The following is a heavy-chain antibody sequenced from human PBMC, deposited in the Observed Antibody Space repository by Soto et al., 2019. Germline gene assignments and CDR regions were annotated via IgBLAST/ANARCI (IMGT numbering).Heavy chain of an antibody. CDR1: GFTFSSYS. CDR3: SYSSVWFYFDS. J-gene: IGHJ4*02. V-gene: IGHV3-23*01. D-gene: IGHD6-19*01. CDR2: ITGSGTTT. Sequence: GGSLRLSCAASGFTFSSYSMSWVRQAPGKGLEWVSGITGSGTTTYYADSVKGRFTISRDNSKNTLFLQMNSLRAEDTATYYCSYSSVWFYFDSWGQGTLVTVSS.